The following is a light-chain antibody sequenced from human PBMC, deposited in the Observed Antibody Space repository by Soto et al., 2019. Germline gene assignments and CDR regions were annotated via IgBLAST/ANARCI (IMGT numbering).Light chain of an antibody. CDR2: GAS. CDR3: QNYNGAPYT. CDR1: QSVSSSY. V-gene: IGKV3-20*01. Sequence: EIVLTQSPGTLSLSPGERATLSCRASQSVSSSYLAWYQQKPGQAPRLLIHGASTRASGIPDRFTGSGSGTDFTLTIRRLEPEDFATYYCQNYNGAPYTFGPGTKVEIK. J-gene: IGKJ3*01.